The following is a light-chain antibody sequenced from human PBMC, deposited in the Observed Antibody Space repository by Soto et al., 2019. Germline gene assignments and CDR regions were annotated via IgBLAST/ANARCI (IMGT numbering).Light chain of an antibody. CDR2: KAS. CDR3: QQYNSYPIT. J-gene: IGKJ5*01. V-gene: IGKV1-5*03. Sequence: DIQMTQSPSTLSASVGDRVTITCRASQTISSWLAWYQQKPGKAPKLLIYKASSLETGVPSRFIGGGSGTGFTLTISSLQPDDFATYYCQQYNSYPITFGQGTRLEIK. CDR1: QTISSW.